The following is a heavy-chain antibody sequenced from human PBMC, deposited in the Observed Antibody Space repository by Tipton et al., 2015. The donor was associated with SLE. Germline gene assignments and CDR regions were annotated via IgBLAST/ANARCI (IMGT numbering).Heavy chain of an antibody. D-gene: IGHD6-13*01. J-gene: IGHJ4*02. CDR2: INHSGST. Sequence: TLSLTCAVYGGSFSGYYWSWIRQPPGKGLEWIGEINHSGSTNYNPSLKSRVTISVDTSKNQFSLKLSSVTAADTAAYYCARGAAAAGTSFDYWGQGTLVTVSS. V-gene: IGHV4-34*01. CDR1: GGSFSGYY. CDR3: ARGAAAAGTSFDY.